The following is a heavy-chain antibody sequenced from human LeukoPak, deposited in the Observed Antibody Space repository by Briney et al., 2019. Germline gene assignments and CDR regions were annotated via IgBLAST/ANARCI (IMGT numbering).Heavy chain of an antibody. CDR1: GYSSSRYG. J-gene: IGHJ5*02. V-gene: IGHV1-18*01. D-gene: IGHD3-22*01. Sequence: ASVNVSCKASGYSSSRYGISWVRPPPGQGLEWMGWISTYNGNTNYAQKFQGRVTMTTDTSTNTAYMELRSLRSDDTAVYYCARDLDYYDSSGSGWFDPWGQGTLVTVSS. CDR3: ARDLDYYDSSGSGWFDP. CDR2: ISTYNGNT.